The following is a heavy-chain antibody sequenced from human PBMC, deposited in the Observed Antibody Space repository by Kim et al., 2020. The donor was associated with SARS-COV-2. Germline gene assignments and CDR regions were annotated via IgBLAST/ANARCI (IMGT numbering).Heavy chain of an antibody. D-gene: IGHD3-16*01. Sequence: GGSLRLSCAASGFTFSSVWMSWVRQAPGKGLEWVANINQNESEKYYVDSVKGRFTISRDNAKNSLYLQMNSLRAEDTAVYYCARYLSLGDWGQGTLVTVSS. V-gene: IGHV3-7*03. CDR3: ARYLSLGD. CDR2: INQNESEK. CDR1: GFTFSSVW. J-gene: IGHJ4*02.